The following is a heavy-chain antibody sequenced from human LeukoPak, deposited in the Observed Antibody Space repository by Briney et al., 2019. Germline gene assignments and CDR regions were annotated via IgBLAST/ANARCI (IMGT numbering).Heavy chain of an antibody. Sequence: GGSLRLSXAASGFTFSSYAMSWVRQAPGKGMEWVSAISGSGGSTYYADSVKGRFTISRDNSKNTLYLQMNSLRAEDTAVYYCAKFLPTHIVVANYYFDYWGQGTLVTVSS. CDR3: AKFLPTHIVVANYYFDY. CDR2: ISGSGGST. J-gene: IGHJ4*02. V-gene: IGHV3-23*01. D-gene: IGHD2-21*01. CDR1: GFTFSSYA.